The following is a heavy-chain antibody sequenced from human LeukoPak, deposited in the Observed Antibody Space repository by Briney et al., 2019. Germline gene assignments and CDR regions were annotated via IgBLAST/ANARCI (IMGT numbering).Heavy chain of an antibody. CDR3: ARAGIAAAGTSSWFDP. J-gene: IGHJ5*02. D-gene: IGHD6-13*01. Sequence: ASVNVSCKASGGTFSSYAISWVRQAPGQGLECMGGIIPIFGTANYAQKFQGRVTITADESTSTAYMELSSLRSEDTAVYYCARAGIAAAGTSSWFDPWGQGTLVTVSS. CDR1: GGTFSSYA. CDR2: IIPIFGTA. V-gene: IGHV1-69*01.